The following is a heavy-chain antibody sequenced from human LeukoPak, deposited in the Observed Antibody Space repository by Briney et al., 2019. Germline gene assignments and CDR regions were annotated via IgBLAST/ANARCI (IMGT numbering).Heavy chain of an antibody. CDR3: ARGPQNYGDFESRIDY. V-gene: IGHV1-18*01. CDR1: GYTFTSYG. J-gene: IGHJ4*02. D-gene: IGHD4-17*01. CDR2: ISAYNGNT. Sequence: GASVKVSCKASGYTFTSYGISWVRQAPGQGLEWMGWISAYNGNTNYAQKFQGRVTMTTDTSTSTAYMELRSLRSDDTAGYYCARGPQNYGDFESRIDYWGQGTLVTVSS.